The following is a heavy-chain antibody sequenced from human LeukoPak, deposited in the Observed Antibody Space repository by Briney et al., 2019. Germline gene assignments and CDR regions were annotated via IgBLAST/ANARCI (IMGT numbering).Heavy chain of an antibody. CDR3: ATDKRGRYFDWLLYY. CDR2: FDPEDGET. Sequence: EASVKVSCKVSGYTLTELSMHWVRQAPGKGLEWMGGFDPEDGETIYAQKFQGRVTMTEDTSTDTAYMELRSLRSEDTAVYYCATDKRGRYFDWLLYYWGQGTLVTVSS. J-gene: IGHJ4*02. D-gene: IGHD3-9*01. V-gene: IGHV1-24*01. CDR1: GYTLTELS.